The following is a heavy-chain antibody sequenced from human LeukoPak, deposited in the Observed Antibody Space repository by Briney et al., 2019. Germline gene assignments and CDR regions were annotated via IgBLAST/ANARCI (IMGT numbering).Heavy chain of an antibody. V-gene: IGHV3-23*01. CDR3: AKKVVVGATSPYSDFQD. J-gene: IGHJ1*01. CDR2: ISGSGVTT. Sequence: GGSLRLSCVASGFTFSSYAMSWVRQAPGKGLEWVPAISGSGVTTHYAGSVKGRFSISRDNSKNTRYLQMNSLRAEDTALYYCAKKVVVGATSPYSDFQDWGQGTLVTVSS. D-gene: IGHD1-26*01. CDR1: GFTFSSYA.